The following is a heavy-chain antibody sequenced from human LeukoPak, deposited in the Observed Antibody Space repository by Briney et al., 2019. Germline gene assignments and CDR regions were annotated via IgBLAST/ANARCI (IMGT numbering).Heavy chain of an antibody. Sequence: PGESPTLSCAASGFTLSDYWVHWVRQAPGKGLVWVSRINTNGGRTDYADSVKGRFTISRDNAKNTVSLQMNSLRAEDTAVYYCARSFSGSREYWGQGTRVTVSS. V-gene: IGHV3-74*01. D-gene: IGHD5-24*01. CDR1: GFTLSDYW. CDR2: INTNGGRT. J-gene: IGHJ4*02. CDR3: ARSFSGSREY.